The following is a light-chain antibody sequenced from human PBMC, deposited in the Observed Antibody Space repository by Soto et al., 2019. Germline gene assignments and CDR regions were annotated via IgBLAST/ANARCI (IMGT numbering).Light chain of an antibody. Sequence: QSALTQPASVSGSPGQSITISCTGTSSDIGGYNYVSWYQQHPGKAPKLFIYEVSNRPSGVSNRFSGSKSGNTASLTISGLQAEDEADYYCSSYASSSTVFAGGTKVTVL. CDR2: EVS. J-gene: IGLJ2*01. V-gene: IGLV2-14*01. CDR3: SSYASSSTV. CDR1: SSDIGGYNY.